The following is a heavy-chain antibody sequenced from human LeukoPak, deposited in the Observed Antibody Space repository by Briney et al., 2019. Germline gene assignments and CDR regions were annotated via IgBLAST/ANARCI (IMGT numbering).Heavy chain of an antibody. CDR3: AKDLAGPFKGNHYMDV. CDR2: IKQDGSEK. J-gene: IGHJ6*03. V-gene: IGHV3-7*01. Sequence: PGGSLRLSCAASGFTFSSYWMSWVRQAPGKGLEWVANIKQDGSEKYYVDSVKGRFTISRDNAKNSLYLQMNSLRAEDTAVYYCAKDLAGPFKGNHYMDVWGKGTTVTISS. CDR1: GFTFSSYW.